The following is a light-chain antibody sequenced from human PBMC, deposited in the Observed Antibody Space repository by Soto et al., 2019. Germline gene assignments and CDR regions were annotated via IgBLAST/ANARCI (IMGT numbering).Light chain of an antibody. V-gene: IGLV1-47*01. J-gene: IGLJ3*02. Sequence: SVLTQPPSASGTPGQRVTISCFGSTSNIGGNHLYWYQQLPGAAPKLLIYRNYQRPSGVPDRFSGSKSGTSASLAISGLRSEDEADYYCAAWDDSLSGVVFGGGTKLTVL. CDR2: RNY. CDR1: TSNIGGNH. CDR3: AAWDDSLSGVV.